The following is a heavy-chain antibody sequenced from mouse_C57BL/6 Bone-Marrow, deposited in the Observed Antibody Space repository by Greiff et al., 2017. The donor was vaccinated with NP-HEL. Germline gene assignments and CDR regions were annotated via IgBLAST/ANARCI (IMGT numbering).Heavy chain of an antibody. Sequence: QVQLQQPGAELVKPGASVKLSCKASGYTFTSYWMHWVKQRPGQGLEWIGMIHPNSGSTNYYEKFKSKATLTVDKSSSTAYMQLSSLTAEDSAVYYCARDGYYVAYWGQGTLVTVSA. D-gene: IGHD2-3*01. CDR2: IHPNSGST. CDR3: ARDGYYVAY. V-gene: IGHV1-64*01. J-gene: IGHJ3*01. CDR1: GYTFTSYW.